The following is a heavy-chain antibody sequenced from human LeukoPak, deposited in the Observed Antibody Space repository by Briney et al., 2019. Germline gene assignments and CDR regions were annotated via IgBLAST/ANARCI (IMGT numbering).Heavy chain of an antibody. V-gene: IGHV1-46*01. Sequence: ASVKVSCKPSGYTFTTYYIHWVRQAPGQGLEWMGMINPSGGSTSFAQKFQGRVTMTRDTSTSTVYMELSSLRSEDTAVYYCVSNVGSGFDYWGQGTLVTVSS. CDR1: GYTFTTYY. J-gene: IGHJ4*02. CDR3: VSNVGSGFDY. CDR2: INPSGGST. D-gene: IGHD1-26*01.